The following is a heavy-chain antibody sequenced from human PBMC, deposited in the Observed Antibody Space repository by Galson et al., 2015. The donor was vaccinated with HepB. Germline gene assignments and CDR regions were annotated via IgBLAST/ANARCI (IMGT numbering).Heavy chain of an antibody. V-gene: IGHV3-23*01. CDR3: VGRFLWYDSSGYYPFDY. CDR2: ISGSGGST. D-gene: IGHD3-22*01. Sequence: SLRLSCAASGFTFSSYAMSWVRQAPGKGLEWVSAISGSGGSTYYADSVKGRFTISRDNSKNTLYLQMNSLRAEDTAVYYCVGRFLWYDSSGYYPFDYWGQGTLVTVSS. CDR1: GFTFSSYA. J-gene: IGHJ4*02.